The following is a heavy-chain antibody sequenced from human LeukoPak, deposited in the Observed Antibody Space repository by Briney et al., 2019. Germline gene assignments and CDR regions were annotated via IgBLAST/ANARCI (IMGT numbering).Heavy chain of an antibody. CDR1: GYIFTSYW. J-gene: IGHJ4*02. D-gene: IGHD5-18*01. CDR3: ARSLGYSYGYGDY. Sequence: GESLKISCKGSGYIFTSYWISWLRQMPGKGLEWMGRIDPSDSYTNYSPSFQGHVTISVDKSINTAYLQWSSLKASDTATYYCARSLGYSYGYGDYWGQGTLVTVSS. CDR2: IDPSDSYT. V-gene: IGHV5-10-1*01.